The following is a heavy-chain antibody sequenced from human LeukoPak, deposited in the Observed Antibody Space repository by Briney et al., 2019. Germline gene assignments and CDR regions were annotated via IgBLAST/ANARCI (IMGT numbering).Heavy chain of an antibody. J-gene: IGHJ3*02. CDR1: GFTFSSYG. D-gene: IGHD3-3*01. Sequence: SGGSLRLSCAAPGFTFSSYGMHWVRQAPGKGLEWVAFIRYDGSNKYYADSVKGRFTISRDNSKNTLYLQMNSLRAEDTAVYYCANPYDFWSGFSAPHIWGQGTMVTVSS. CDR2: IRYDGSNK. CDR3: ANPYDFWSGFSAPHI. V-gene: IGHV3-30*02.